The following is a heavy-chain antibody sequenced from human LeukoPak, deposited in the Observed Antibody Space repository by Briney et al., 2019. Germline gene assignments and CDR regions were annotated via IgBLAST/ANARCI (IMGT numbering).Heavy chain of an antibody. CDR3: ARDPGGDFVKGLLDY. J-gene: IGHJ4*02. V-gene: IGHV3-21*04. CDR2: VTGTSSYM. CDR1: GFTFSSYS. D-gene: IGHD4-17*01. Sequence: PGGSLRLSCAASGFTFSSYSMYWVRQAPGKGLEWVSSVTGTSSYMYYSDSVKGRFTISRDNAKNSLYLQMNSLRAEDTAVYYCARDPGGDFVKGLLDYWGQGTLVTVSS.